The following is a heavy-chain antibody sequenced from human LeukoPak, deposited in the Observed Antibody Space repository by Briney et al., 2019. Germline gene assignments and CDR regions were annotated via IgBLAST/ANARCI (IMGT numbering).Heavy chain of an antibody. CDR3: AKDMRSRGYSGYDCFDY. J-gene: IGHJ4*02. CDR1: RYTFTDYY. D-gene: IGHD5-12*01. CDR2: INPHSGDT. Sequence: ASVKVSCKASRYTFTDYYMHWVRQAPGQGREWMGWINPHSGDTNYAQKFQGRVTMTRDTSTSTAYMEVSRLISDDTAVYYRAKDMRSRGYSGYDCFDYWGQGTLVTVSS. V-gene: IGHV1-2*02.